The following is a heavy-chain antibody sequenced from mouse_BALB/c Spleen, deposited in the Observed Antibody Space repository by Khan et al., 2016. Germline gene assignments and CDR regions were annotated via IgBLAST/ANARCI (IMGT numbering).Heavy chain of an antibody. Sequence: QIQLVQSGPELKKPGVTVKISCKASGYTFTNYGMNWVKQAPGKGLKWMGWMNTYTGEPTYADDFKGRFAFSLKTSARTAYLQINNLKNEDTATYFCARDYDYDGDWYFDVWGAETTVTVSS. J-gene: IGHJ1*01. CDR2: MNTYTGEP. D-gene: IGHD2-4*01. V-gene: IGHV9-3-1*01. CDR1: GYTFTNYG. CDR3: ARDYDYDGDWYFDV.